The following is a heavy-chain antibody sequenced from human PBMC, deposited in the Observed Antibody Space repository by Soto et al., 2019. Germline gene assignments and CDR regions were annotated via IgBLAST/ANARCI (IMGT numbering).Heavy chain of an antibody. CDR3: EKDLPYVIDIVVVPAASYLDH. CDR2: ISVSGGIT. J-gene: IGHJ4*02. V-gene: IGHV3-23*01. CDR1: GFTFSSYA. D-gene: IGHD2-2*01. Sequence: PGGSLRLSCAASGFTFSSYAMSWVRQAPGKGLEWVSAISVSGGITYYADSVKGRFTISRDNSKNTLYLQMNSLRAEDTAVYYCEKDLPYVIDIVVVPAASYLDHWGQGPLVPASS.